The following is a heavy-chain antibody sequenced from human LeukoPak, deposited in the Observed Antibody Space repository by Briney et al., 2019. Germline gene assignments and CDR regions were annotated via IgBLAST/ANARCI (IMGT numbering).Heavy chain of an antibody. D-gene: IGHD5-18*01. V-gene: IGHV4-34*01. Sequence: SETLSLTCAVYGGSFSGYYWSWIRQPPGKGLEWSGEINHSGSTNYNPSLKSRVTISVDTSKNQFSLKLSSVTAADTAVYYCARGRYSYGFDYWGQGTLVTVSS. CDR2: INHSGST. CDR1: GGSFSGYY. J-gene: IGHJ4*02. CDR3: ARGRYSYGFDY.